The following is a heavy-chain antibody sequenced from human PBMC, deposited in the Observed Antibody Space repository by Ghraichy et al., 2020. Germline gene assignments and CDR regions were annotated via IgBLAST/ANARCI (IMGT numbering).Heavy chain of an antibody. Sequence: SCAASGFTFSSYSMNWVRQAPGKGLEWVSSISSSSSYIYYADSVKGRFTISRDNAKNSLYLQMNSLRAEDTAVYYCAREPLVAYYGMDVWGQGTTVTVSS. CDR3: AREPLVAYYGMDV. J-gene: IGHJ6*02. CDR1: GFTFSSYS. D-gene: IGHD5-12*01. V-gene: IGHV3-21*01. CDR2: ISSSSSYI.